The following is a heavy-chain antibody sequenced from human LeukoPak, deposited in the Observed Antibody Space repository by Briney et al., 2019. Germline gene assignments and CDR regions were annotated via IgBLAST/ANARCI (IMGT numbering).Heavy chain of an antibody. CDR3: ASGANPRGRVFDY. D-gene: IGHD1-26*01. CDR2: INPNSGGT. V-gene: IGHV1-2*02. CDR1: GYTFTGYY. J-gene: IGHJ4*02. Sequence: ASVKVSCKASGYTFTGYYMHWVRQAPGQGLEWMGWINPNSGGTNYAQKFQGRVTMTRDTFISTAYMELSRLRSDDTAVYYCASGANPRGRVFDYWGQGTLVTVSS.